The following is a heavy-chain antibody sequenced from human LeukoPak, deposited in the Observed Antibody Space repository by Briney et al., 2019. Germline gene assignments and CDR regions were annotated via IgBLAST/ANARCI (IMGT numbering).Heavy chain of an antibody. CDR3: ARNRNDYGDYVHDY. CDR2: ISSSSSYI. Sequence: GGSLRLSCAASGFTFSSYSMNWVRQAPGKGLDWVSSISSSSSYIYYADSVKGRFTISRDNAKNSLYLQMNSLRAEDTAVYYCARNRNDYGDYVHDYWGQGTLVTVSS. J-gene: IGHJ4*02. V-gene: IGHV3-21*01. CDR1: GFTFSSYS. D-gene: IGHD4-17*01.